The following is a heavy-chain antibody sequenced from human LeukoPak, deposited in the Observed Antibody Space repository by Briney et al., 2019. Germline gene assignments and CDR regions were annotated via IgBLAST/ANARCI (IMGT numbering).Heavy chain of an antibody. J-gene: IGHJ3*02. CDR3: ARTRQYSSGWPDAFDI. CDR2: IYTSGST. D-gene: IGHD6-19*01. CDR1: GGSISSGSYY. V-gene: IGHV4-61*02. Sequence: SQTLSLTCTVSGGSISSGSYYWSWIRQPAGKGLEWIGRIYTSGSTNYNPSLKSRVTISVDTSKNQFSLKLSSVTAADTAVYYCARTRQYSSGWPDAFDIWGQGTMVTVSS.